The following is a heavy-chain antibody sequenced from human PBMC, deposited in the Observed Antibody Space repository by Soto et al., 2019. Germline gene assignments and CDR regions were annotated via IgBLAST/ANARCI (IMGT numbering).Heavy chain of an antibody. V-gene: IGHV4-30-2*01. CDR2: VHHTGNT. J-gene: IGHJ3*01. CDR1: GGSITSGGFS. CDR3: AKECGGTCLDAFDV. D-gene: IGHD2-15*01. Sequence: QVHLKESGSGLVKPAQTLSLTCAVSGGSITSGGFSWSWIRQPPGKGLEWIGYVHHTGNTDYHPSLGSRVTISLDRSRNLFSLNLTSVTAADTATYYCAKECGGTCLDAFDVWGPGTTVIVSS.